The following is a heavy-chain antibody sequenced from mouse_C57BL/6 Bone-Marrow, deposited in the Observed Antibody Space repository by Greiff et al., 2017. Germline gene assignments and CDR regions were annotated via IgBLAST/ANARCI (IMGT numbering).Heavy chain of an antibody. D-gene: IGHD3-2*02. Sequence: VQLQQSGPELVKPGASVKISCKASGYAFSSSWMHWVKQRPGKGLEWIGRIYPGDGDTNYNGKFKGKATLTADKSSSTAYMQLSSLTSEDSAVYFGARSQLRLRAWFAYWGQGTLVTVSA. V-gene: IGHV1-82*01. CDR3: ARSQLRLRAWFAY. J-gene: IGHJ3*01. CDR2: IYPGDGDT. CDR1: GYAFSSSW.